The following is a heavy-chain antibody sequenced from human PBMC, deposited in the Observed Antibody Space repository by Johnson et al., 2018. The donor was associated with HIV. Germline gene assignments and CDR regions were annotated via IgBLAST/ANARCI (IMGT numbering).Heavy chain of an antibody. J-gene: IGHJ3*02. CDR1: GFTFSDYY. V-gene: IGHV3-11*04. D-gene: IGHD3-10*01. Sequence: QVQLVESGGGLVKPGGSLRLSCAASGFTFSDYYMSWIRQAPGKGLEWVSYISSSGSTIFYADSVKGRFTIFRDNAKNSLYLQMHSLRAEDTAVYYCAGGYYYGSGTYHGAFDIWGQGTMVTVSS. CDR3: AGGYYYGSGTYHGAFDI. CDR2: ISSSGSTI.